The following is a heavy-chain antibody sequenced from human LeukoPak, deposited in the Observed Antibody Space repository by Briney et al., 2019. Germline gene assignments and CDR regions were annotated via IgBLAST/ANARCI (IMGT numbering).Heavy chain of an antibody. D-gene: IGHD1-26*01. Sequence: ASVKVSCKASAYTFTAYYMHWVRQAPGQGLEWMSWINPNSGGTNYAQKFQGRVPMTRDTAISTAYMELSRLRSDDTAVYYCARDQDVGATYYFDYWGQGTLVTVSS. V-gene: IGHV1-2*02. CDR3: ARDQDVGATYYFDY. CDR2: INPNSGGT. J-gene: IGHJ4*02. CDR1: AYTFTAYY.